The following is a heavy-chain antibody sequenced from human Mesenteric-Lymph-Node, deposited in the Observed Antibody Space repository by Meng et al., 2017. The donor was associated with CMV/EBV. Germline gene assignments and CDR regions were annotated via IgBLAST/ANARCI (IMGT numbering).Heavy chain of an antibody. CDR1: GYSFTSYW. CDR3: ARGLRYEFLEWLYGY. CDR2: IYPGDSDT. J-gene: IGHJ4*02. Sequence: GESLKISCKGSGYSFTSYWIGWVRQMPGKGLEWMGIIYPGDSDTRYSPSFQGQVTISADKSISTAYLQWSSLKASDTAMYYCARGLRYEFLEWLYGYWGQGTLVTVAS. V-gene: IGHV5-51*01. D-gene: IGHD3-3*01.